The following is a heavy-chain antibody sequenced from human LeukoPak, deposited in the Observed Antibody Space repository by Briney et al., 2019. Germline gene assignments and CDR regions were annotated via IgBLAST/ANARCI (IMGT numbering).Heavy chain of an antibody. CDR2: IYPGGSDT. Sequence: GESLKISCKGSGYGFTSYWIGWVRQMPGKGLEWMGIIYPGGSDTRYSPSFQGQVTISADKSISTAYLQWSSLKASDTAMYYCARQGRYYDSSGYYTHWGQGTLVTVSS. J-gene: IGHJ4*02. CDR1: GYGFTSYW. V-gene: IGHV5-51*01. D-gene: IGHD3-22*01. CDR3: ARQGRYYDSSGYYTH.